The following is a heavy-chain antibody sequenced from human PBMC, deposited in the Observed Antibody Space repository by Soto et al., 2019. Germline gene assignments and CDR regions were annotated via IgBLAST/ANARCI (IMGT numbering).Heavy chain of an antibody. CDR3: ARDPPVGYCTNGVCYRRGPFDY. J-gene: IGHJ4*02. CDR2: ISSNGGST. V-gene: IGHV3-64D*08. CDR1: GFTFSSYA. Sequence: GGSLRLSCSASGFTFSSYAMHWVRQAPGKGLEYVSAISSNGGSTYYADSVKGRFTISRDNAKNTLYLQMSSLRAEDTAVYYCARDPPVGYCTNGVCYRRGPFDYWGQGTLVPVSS. D-gene: IGHD2-8*01.